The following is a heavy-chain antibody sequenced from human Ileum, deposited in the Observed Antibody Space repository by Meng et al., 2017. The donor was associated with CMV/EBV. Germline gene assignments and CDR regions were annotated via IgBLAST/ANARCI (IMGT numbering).Heavy chain of an antibody. CDR3: AKGATAFDY. V-gene: IGHV3-23*01. Sequence: EVQLLESGGDLVQPGGSLRLSCAASGFTFSSYAMTWVRQAPGKGLEWLSTISASGGSTYYADSVKGRFTISRDNSKNTLSLQLNNLRAEDTAAYYCAKGATAFDYWGQGTLVTVSS. CDR2: ISASGGST. CDR1: GFTFSSYA. J-gene: IGHJ4*02.